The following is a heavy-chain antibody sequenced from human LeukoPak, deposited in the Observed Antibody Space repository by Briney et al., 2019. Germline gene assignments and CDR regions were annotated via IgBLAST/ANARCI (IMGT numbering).Heavy chain of an antibody. Sequence: SETLSLLCTVSGDPISSYYWSWIRQPPGKGLEWFGYYYSRWGTNYIPSLKGRVTISIDTSKNQFSLKLSSVTAADSAVYYCARLTRLSTSPDRYYLDYWGQGTLVTVSS. CDR3: ARLTRLSTSPDRYYLDY. V-gene: IGHV4-4*09. CDR2: YYSRWGT. J-gene: IGHJ4*02. CDR1: GDPISSYY. D-gene: IGHD6-6*01.